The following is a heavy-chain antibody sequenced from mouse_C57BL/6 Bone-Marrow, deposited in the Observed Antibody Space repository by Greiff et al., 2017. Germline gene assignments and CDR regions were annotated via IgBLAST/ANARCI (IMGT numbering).Heavy chain of an antibody. CDR3: ARHEDQGVYSMDYLDY. CDR1: GYTFTEYT. J-gene: IGHJ2*01. D-gene: IGHD2-10*02. Sequence: VQLQESGAELVKPGASVKLSCKASGYTFTEYTIHWVKQRSGQGLEWIGWFYPGSGSIKYNEKFKDKATLTAAKSSSTVYMELSRLTSEDSAVYFCARHEDQGVYSMDYLDYWGQGTTLTVSS. CDR2: FYPGSGSI. V-gene: IGHV1-62-2*01.